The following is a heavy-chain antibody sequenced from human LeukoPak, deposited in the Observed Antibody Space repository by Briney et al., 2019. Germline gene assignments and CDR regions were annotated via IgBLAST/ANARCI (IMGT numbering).Heavy chain of an antibody. J-gene: IGHJ1*01. CDR1: GFAFSTHT. Sequence: PGGSLRLSCAASGFAFSTHTMTWVRLAPAPGKGLEWVSTITTSSATYYADSLKGRFTISRDNSKNTLYLQINSLRAEDTAVYYCAENSPKPAGTYFQHCGQGTLVTVSS. V-gene: IGHV3-23*01. D-gene: IGHD2-2*01. CDR3: AENSPKPAGTYFQH. CDR2: ITTSSAT.